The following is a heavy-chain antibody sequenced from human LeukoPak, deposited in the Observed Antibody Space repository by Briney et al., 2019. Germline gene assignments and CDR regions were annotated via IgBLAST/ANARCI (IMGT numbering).Heavy chain of an antibody. CDR3: ARGPDCGGDCYRGGSFDY. Sequence: GGSLRLSCAASGFTFSSYAMHWVRQAPGKGLEWGAVISYDGSKKYYADSVKGGFTISRDNSKNTLYLQMNSLRAEDTAVYYCARGPDCGGDCYRGGSFDYWGQGTLVTVSS. CDR2: ISYDGSKK. V-gene: IGHV3-30*04. D-gene: IGHD2-21*02. J-gene: IGHJ4*02. CDR1: GFTFSSYA.